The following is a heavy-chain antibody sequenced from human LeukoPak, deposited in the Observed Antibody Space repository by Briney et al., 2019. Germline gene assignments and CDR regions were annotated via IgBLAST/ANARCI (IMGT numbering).Heavy chain of an antibody. CDR1: GFTFSSYG. CDR2: IWYDGSNK. D-gene: IGHD4-17*01. CDR3: AKDRVGGRGRMYGPQSHDAFDI. J-gene: IGHJ3*02. V-gene: IGHV3-33*06. Sequence: GRSLRLSCAASGFTFSSYGMHWVRQAPGKGLEWVAVIWYDGSNKYYADSVKGRFTISRDNSKNTLYLQMNSLRAEDTAVYYCAKDRVGGRGRMYGPQSHDAFDIWGQGTMVTVSS.